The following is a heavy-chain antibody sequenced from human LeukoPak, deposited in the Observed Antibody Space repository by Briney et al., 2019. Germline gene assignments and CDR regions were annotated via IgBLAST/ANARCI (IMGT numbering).Heavy chain of an antibody. CDR2: ISPTGSTT. J-gene: IGHJ3*02. D-gene: IGHD6-13*01. CDR3: AKDWSAGNAFDI. V-gene: IGHV3-74*01. Sequence: GGSLRLSCAASGFPFSGYWMYWLRQAPGKGLVWVSRISPTGSTTSYADSVKGRFTVSRDNAKNTLYLQMNSLRAEDTAVYYCAKDWSAGNAFDIWGQGTMVTVSS. CDR1: GFPFSGYW.